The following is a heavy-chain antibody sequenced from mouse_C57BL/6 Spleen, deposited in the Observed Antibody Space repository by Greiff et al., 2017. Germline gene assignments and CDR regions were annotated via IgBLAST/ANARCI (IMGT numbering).Heavy chain of an antibody. CDR1: GYAFSSSW. CDR3: ARSIYYGNYPYYLDY. V-gene: IGHV1-82*01. D-gene: IGHD2-1*01. J-gene: IGHJ2*01. CDR2: IYPGDGDT. Sequence: VQLQQSGPELVKPGASVKISCKASGYAFSSSWMNWVKQRPGKGLEWIGRIYPGDGDTNYNGKFKGKATLTADKSSSTAYMQLSSLTSEDSAVYFCARSIYYGNYPYYLDYWGQGTTLTVSS.